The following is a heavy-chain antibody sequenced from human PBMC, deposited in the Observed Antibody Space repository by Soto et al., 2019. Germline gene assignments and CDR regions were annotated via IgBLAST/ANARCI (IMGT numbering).Heavy chain of an antibody. CDR1: GGSFSGYY. J-gene: IGHJ4*02. Sequence: SETLSLTCAVYGGSFSGYYWSWIRQPPGKGLEWIGEINHSGSTNYNPSLKSRVTISVDTSKNQFSLKLSSVTAADTAVYYCARVRKQIRGYSGYDRYYFDYWGQGTLVTVSS. V-gene: IGHV4-34*01. CDR2: INHSGST. CDR3: ARVRKQIRGYSGYDRYYFDY. D-gene: IGHD5-12*01.